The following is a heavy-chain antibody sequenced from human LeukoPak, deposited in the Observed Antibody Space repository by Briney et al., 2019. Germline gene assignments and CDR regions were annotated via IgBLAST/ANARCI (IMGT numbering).Heavy chain of an antibody. CDR3: ARQEDSYGLIGY. CDR1: VGSISRYY. CDR2: IYYSGST. J-gene: IGHJ4*02. Sequence: PSETLSLTCNVSVGSISRYYWSWIRQPPGRGLEWSGYIYYSGSTNYNPSLKSRVTISVDTSKNQFSLNLSSVTAADTAVYYCARQEDSYGLIGYWGQGTLVTVSS. V-gene: IGHV4-59*08. D-gene: IGHD5-18*01.